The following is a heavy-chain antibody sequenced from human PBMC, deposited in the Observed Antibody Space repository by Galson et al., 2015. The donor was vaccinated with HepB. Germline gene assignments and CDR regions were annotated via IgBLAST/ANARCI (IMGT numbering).Heavy chain of an antibody. J-gene: IGHJ4*02. CDR1: GFTFTSSA. Sequence: SVKVSCKASGFTFTSSAMQWVRQARGQRLEWIGWIVVGSGNTNYAQKFQERVTITRDMSTSTAYMELSSLRSEDTAVYYCAARSITMVRGVIIKGADFDYWGQGTLVTVSS. CDR3: AARSITMVRGVIIKGADFDY. CDR2: IVVGSGNT. V-gene: IGHV1-58*02. D-gene: IGHD3-10*01.